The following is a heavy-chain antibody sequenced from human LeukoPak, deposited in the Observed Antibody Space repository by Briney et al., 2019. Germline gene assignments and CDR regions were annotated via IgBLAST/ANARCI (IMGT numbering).Heavy chain of an antibody. V-gene: IGHV3-23*01. Sequence: SGGSLRLSCAASGFTFSIYAMSWVRQAPGKGLEWVSAISGSGGSTYYADSVKGRFTISRDNSKNTLYLQMNSLRAEDTAVYYCAKGYDESYCGGDCYFDYWGQGTLVTVSS. CDR1: GFTFSIYA. D-gene: IGHD2-21*01. CDR2: ISGSGGST. CDR3: AKGYDESYCGGDCYFDY. J-gene: IGHJ4*02.